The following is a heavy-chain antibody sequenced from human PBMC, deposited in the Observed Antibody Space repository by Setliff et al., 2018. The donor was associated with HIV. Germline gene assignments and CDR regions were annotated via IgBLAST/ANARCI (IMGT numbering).Heavy chain of an antibody. CDR1: GFAFSSLW. V-gene: IGHV3-7*03. D-gene: IGHD7-27*01. J-gene: IGHJ4*02. Sequence: GGSLRLSCAASGFAFSSLWMSWVRQAPGRGLECVANIKQDGSEKYYVDSVKGRSTVSRNNAENSLSLQMNSLTVDDTAIYYCASDLNWASADYWGQGILVTVSS. CDR3: ASDLNWASADY. CDR2: IKQDGSEK.